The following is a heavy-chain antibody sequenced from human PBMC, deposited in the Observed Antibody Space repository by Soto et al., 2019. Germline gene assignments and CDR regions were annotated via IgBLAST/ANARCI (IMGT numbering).Heavy chain of an antibody. CDR3: ARDNGYCISTSCYLRMDV. CDR1: GFTFSSYG. CDR2: IWYDGSNK. J-gene: IGHJ6*02. V-gene: IGHV3-33*01. D-gene: IGHD2-2*03. Sequence: GGSLRLSCAASGFTFSSYGMHWVRQAPGKGLEWVAVIWYDGSNKYYADSVKGRLTISRDNSKNTLYLQMNSLRAEDTAVYYCARDNGYCISTSCYLRMDVWGQGTTVTVSS.